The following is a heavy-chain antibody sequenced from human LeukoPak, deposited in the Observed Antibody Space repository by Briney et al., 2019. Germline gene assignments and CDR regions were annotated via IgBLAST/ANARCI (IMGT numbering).Heavy chain of an antibody. J-gene: IGHJ5*02. CDR1: GGSFSGYY. V-gene: IGHV4-34*01. CDR3: ARQYSSTSCYAFDP. CDR2: INHSGST. Sequence: SETLSLTCAVYGGSFSGYYWSWIRQPPGKGLEWIGEINHSGSTNYNPSLKSRVPISVDTFKNQFSLKLSSVTAADTAVYYCARQYSSTSCYAFDPWGQGTLVTVSS. D-gene: IGHD2-2*01.